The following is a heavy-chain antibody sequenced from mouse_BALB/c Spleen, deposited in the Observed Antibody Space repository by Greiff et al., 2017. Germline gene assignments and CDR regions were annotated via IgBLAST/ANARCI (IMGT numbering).Heavy chain of an antibody. CDR1: GYTFTDYY. CDR2: IYPGSGNT. V-gene: IGHV1-84*02. J-gene: IGHJ3*01. D-gene: IGHD1-1*01. Sequence: QVQLKESGPELVKPGASVKISCKASGYTFTDYYINWVKQKPGQGLEWIGWIYPGSGNTKYNEKFKGKATLTVDTSSSTAYMQLSSLTSEDTAVYFCARGHRYYGSSVFAYWGQGTLVTVSA. CDR3: ARGHRYYGSSVFAY.